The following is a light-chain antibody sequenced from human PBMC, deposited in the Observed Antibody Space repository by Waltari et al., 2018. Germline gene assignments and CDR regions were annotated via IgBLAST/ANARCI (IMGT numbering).Light chain of an antibody. CDR1: QSVFFTSIDKHY. CDR3: QQYYTTPRT. J-gene: IGKJ2*01. CDR2: WAS. Sequence: DIVMTQSPDFLAVSLGERATINCRSSQSVFFTSIDKHYLAWFQQKPGQSPKLLIYWASTRQSGVPDRFSGSGSGTEFSLTIDNRQAEDVAVYYCQQYYTTPRTFGQGTKLEIK. V-gene: IGKV4-1*01.